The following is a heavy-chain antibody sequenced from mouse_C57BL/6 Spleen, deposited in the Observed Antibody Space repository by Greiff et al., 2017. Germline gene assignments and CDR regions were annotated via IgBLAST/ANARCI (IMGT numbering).Heavy chain of an antibody. V-gene: IGHV1-9*01. D-gene: IGHD2-4*01. CDR1: GYTFTGYW. CDR3: AKRQIYYDYEDYAMDY. CDR2: ILPGSGST. Sequence: VKLQESGAELMKPGASVKLSCKATGYTFTGYWIEWVKQRPGHGLEWIGEILPGSGSTNYNEKFKGKATFTADTSSNTAYMQLSSLTTEDSAIYYCAKRQIYYDYEDYAMDYWGQGTSVTVSS. J-gene: IGHJ4*01.